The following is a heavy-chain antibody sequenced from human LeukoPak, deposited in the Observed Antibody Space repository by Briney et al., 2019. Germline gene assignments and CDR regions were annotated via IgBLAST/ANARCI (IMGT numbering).Heavy chain of an antibody. V-gene: IGHV3-15*01. D-gene: IGHD4-17*01. Sequence: GGSLRLSCATSGFSFTYAWMNWVRQAPGKGLEWVGRIKSRTDGGTTGYAAPVKGRFTISRDDSKNTLYLQMDSLKTEDTAVYHCMRGGGDTDYWGQGTLVTVSS. CDR1: GFSFTYAW. CDR2: IKSRTDGGTT. J-gene: IGHJ4*02. CDR3: MRGGGDTDY.